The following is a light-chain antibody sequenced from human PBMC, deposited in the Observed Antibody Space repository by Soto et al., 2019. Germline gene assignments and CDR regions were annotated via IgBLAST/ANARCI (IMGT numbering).Light chain of an antibody. V-gene: IGKV3-20*01. CDR2: GAS. CDR1: QSVSSSY. J-gene: IGKJ1*01. CDR3: QQYGSSPRT. Sequence: EIVLTQSPGTLSLSPGERATLSCRASQSVSSSYLAWYQQKPGQAPRLLIYGASSRFTGIPDRFSGSGSGTDFTLTISRLEPEDFAVYYCQQYGSSPRTFGQGTKVGIK.